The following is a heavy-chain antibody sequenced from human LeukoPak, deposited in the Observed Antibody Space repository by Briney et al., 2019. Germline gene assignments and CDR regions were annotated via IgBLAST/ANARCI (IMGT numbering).Heavy chain of an antibody. J-gene: IGHJ5*02. V-gene: IGHV3-21*01. CDR2: ISSSSSYI. CDR1: GFTFSSYS. CDR3: ARDYELLPHNWFDP. Sequence: GGSLRLSCAASGFTFSSYSMNWVRQAPGKGLEWVSSISSSSSYIYYADSVKGRFTISRANAKNSLYLQMNSLRAEDTAVYYCARDYELLPHNWFDPWGQGTLVTVSS. D-gene: IGHD3-16*01.